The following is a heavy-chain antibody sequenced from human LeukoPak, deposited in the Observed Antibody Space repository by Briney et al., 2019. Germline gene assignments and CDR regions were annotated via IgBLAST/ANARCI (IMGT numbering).Heavy chain of an antibody. D-gene: IGHD3-9*01. CDR1: GFTFSRYG. CDR3: AKGIPLTVFDY. V-gene: IGHV3-23*01. J-gene: IGHJ4*02. CDR2: ISDSGDST. Sequence: PGGSLRLSCAASGFTFSRYGMSWVRQAPGKGLEWVSSISDSGDSTYYADSVKGRFTFSRDNSENTLYLQMNSLRAEDTAVYYCAKGIPLTVFDYWGQGPWPPSPQ.